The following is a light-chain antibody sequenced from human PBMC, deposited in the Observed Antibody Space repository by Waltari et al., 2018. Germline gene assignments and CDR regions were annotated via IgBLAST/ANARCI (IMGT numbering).Light chain of an antibody. V-gene: IGKV1-5*03. J-gene: IGKJ1*01. CDR3: QQYYTYPWT. CDR1: QSISSW. Sequence: DIQMTQSPSTLSASVGDRVTITCRASQSISSWLAWYQQKPGKAPDLLIYAASTLHSGVPSWFSGGGSGTEFTLTISSLQPDDSATYYCQQYYTYPWTFGQGTKVEIK. CDR2: AAS.